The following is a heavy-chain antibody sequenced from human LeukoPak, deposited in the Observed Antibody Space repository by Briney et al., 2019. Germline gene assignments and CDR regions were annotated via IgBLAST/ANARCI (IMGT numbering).Heavy chain of an antibody. Sequence: GGSLRLSYAPSGFTFSSYAMGWVRQAPGRGLEWVAVTSGGGSGTYYADSVRGRFTISRDNSKTTVYLQMNSLRAEDTAIYYCAKAVGSSGYFSRDAFDIWGQGTMVTVSS. D-gene: IGHD3-22*01. CDR3: AKAVGSSGYFSRDAFDI. J-gene: IGHJ3*02. CDR2: TSGGGSGT. V-gene: IGHV3-23*01. CDR1: GFTFSSYA.